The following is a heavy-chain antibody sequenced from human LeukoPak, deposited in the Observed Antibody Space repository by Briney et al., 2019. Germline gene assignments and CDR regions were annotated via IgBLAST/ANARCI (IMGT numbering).Heavy chain of an antibody. CDR1: GDSFSSVTDY. D-gene: IGHD2-2*01. CDR3: ASSYCSSTSCYPGNAFDI. J-gene: IGHJ3*02. Sequence: SETLSLTCTVSGDSFSSVTDYWAWIRQPPGKGLEWIASGDYSGGTYYNPSLESRVAISADMSKNQFSLKLSSVTAADTAVYYCASSYCSSTSCYPGNAFDIWGQGTMVTVSS. CDR2: GDYSGGT. V-gene: IGHV4-39*07.